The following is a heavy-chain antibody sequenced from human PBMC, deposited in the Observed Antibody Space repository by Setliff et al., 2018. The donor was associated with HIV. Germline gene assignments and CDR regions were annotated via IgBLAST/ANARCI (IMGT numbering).Heavy chain of an antibody. CDR1: GVSINSGTYYTYY. D-gene: IGHD3-22*01. Sequence: PSETLSLTCAVSGVSINSGTYYTYYWTWIRQPAGKGLEWIGHIHTSGRTTYNPSLRSRVNISVDMSKNQLFLKLSSVTAADTAVYYCAKERYDSSGYSIDHYGMDVWGQGTTVTVSS. CDR3: AKERYDSSGYSIDHYGMDV. V-gene: IGHV4-61*09. J-gene: IGHJ6*02. CDR2: IHTSGRT.